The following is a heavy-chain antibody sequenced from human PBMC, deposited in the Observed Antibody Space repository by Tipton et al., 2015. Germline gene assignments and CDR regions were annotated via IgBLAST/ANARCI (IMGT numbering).Heavy chain of an antibody. D-gene: IGHD3-10*01. CDR1: GFRFSDAW. CDR2: ISSSGGTL. CDR3: ARDKLEGDSTMDRNGPFDY. J-gene: IGHJ4*02. Sequence: GSLRLSCTASGFRFSDAWMNWVRQAPGKGLEWVSYISSSGGTLYYADSVKGRFTISRDNAKKSLYLQMNSLRDEDTAVYYCARDKLEGDSTMDRNGPFDYWGQGSLVTVSS. V-gene: IGHV3-48*02.